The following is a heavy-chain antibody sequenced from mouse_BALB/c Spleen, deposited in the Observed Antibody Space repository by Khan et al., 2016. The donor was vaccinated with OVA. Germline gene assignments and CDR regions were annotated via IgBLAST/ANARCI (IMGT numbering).Heavy chain of an antibody. V-gene: IGHV5-12*02. J-gene: IGHJ3*01. CDR2: ISYGGGNT. CDR3: ARQDYDGIAY. CDR1: GFTFSDYY. Sequence: EVELVESGGGLVQPGGSLKLSCATSGFTFSDYYMYWVRQTPEKRLEWVAYISYGGGNTYYPDTVQGRFTISRDNAKNTLYLQMSRLKSEDTAMYYCARQDYDGIAYWGQGTLVTVSA. D-gene: IGHD2-4*01.